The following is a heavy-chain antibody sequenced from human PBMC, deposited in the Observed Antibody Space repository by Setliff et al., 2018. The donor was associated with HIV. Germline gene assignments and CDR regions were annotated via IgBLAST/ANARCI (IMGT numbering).Heavy chain of an antibody. CDR2: IKTDGSEK. J-gene: IGHJ4*02. V-gene: IGHV3-7*03. CDR1: GFTFSSYW. D-gene: IGHD3-16*01. CDR3: AKDKSYHDYIWGSSVLAY. Sequence: PGGSLRLSCAASGFTFSSYWMSWVRQAPGKGPEWVANIKTDGSEKFYVDSVKGRFTISRDNAKNSLYLQMNSLRTEDTAVYYCAKDKSYHDYIWGSSVLAYWGQGTLVTVSS.